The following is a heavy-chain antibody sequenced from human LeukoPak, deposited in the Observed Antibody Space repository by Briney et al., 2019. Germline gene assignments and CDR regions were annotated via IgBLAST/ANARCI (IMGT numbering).Heavy chain of an antibody. CDR3: AREEKELVYYFDY. CDR1: GGSISSGSYY. Sequence: SQTLSLTCTVSGGSISSGSYYWSWIRQPAGKGLEWIGRIYTSGSTNYNPSLKSRVTISVDKSKNQFSLKLSSVTAADTAVYYCAREEKELVYYFDYRGQGTLVTVSS. D-gene: IGHD2-8*02. V-gene: IGHV4-61*02. CDR2: IYTSGST. J-gene: IGHJ4*02.